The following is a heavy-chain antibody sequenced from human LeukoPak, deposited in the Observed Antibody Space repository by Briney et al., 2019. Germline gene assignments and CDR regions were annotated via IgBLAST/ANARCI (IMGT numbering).Heavy chain of an antibody. CDR3: ARAPQYCSGTGCSNRFDY. Sequence: SETLSLTCTDSGGSISSDNYYWSWIRQHPGKGLEWIGYIYYGGSTYYNPSLKSRVTISVDTSKSQFSLRLSSVTAADTAVYYCARAPQYCSGTGCSNRFDYWGQGTLVTVSS. D-gene: IGHD2-2*01. V-gene: IGHV4-31*03. CDR2: IYYGGST. CDR1: GGSISSDNYY. J-gene: IGHJ4*02.